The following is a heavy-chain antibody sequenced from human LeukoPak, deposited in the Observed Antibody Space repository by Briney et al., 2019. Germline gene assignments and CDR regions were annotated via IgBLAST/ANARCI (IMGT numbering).Heavy chain of an antibody. CDR1: GFTFSSYA. J-gene: IGHJ4*02. CDR2: ISGSGGST. D-gene: IGHD3-10*01. Sequence: PGGSLRLSCAASGFTFSSYAMSWVRQAPGKGLEWVSAISGSGGSTYYADSVKGRFTISRDNSKNTLYLRMTSLRAEDTAVYYCAKVLLWFGELPYYFDYWGQGTLVAVSS. CDR3: AKVLLWFGELPYYFDY. V-gene: IGHV3-23*01.